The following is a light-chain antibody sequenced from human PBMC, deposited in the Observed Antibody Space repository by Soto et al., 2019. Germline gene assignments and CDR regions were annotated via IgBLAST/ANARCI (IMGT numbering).Light chain of an antibody. CDR1: SSNIGAGYD. V-gene: IGLV1-40*01. Sequence: QPVLTQPPSVSGAPGQRVTISCTGSSSNIGAGYDVHWYQELPGTAPKLLIYGNSNRPSGVPDRFSGSKSGTSASLAITGLRAEDEADYYSQSYDSSLSGSVFGGGTKLTVL. CDR2: GNS. J-gene: IGLJ2*01. CDR3: QSYDSSLSGSV.